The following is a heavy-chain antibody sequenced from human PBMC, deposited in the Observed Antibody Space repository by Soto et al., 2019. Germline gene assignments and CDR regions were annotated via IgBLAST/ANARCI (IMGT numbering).Heavy chain of an antibody. J-gene: IGHJ6*02. CDR3: AKSRLTLVRGVHYYYYGMDV. CDR2: ISGSGGST. D-gene: IGHD3-10*01. Sequence: GGSLRLSCAASGFTFSSYAMSWVRQAPGKGLEWVSAISGSGGSTYYADSVKGRFTISRDNSKNTLYLQMNSLRAEDTAVYYCAKSRLTLVRGVHYYYYGMDVWGQGTTAPVSS. CDR1: GFTFSSYA. V-gene: IGHV3-23*01.